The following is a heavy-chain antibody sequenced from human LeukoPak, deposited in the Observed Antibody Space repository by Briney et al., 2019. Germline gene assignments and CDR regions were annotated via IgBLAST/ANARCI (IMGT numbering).Heavy chain of an antibody. CDR1: SGPIGIGS. V-gene: IGHV4-59*08. D-gene: IGHD1-26*01. Sequence: SDTLSCTISVSSGPIGIGSWSSMRQPPPHALAWIGYIYYSGSTNYNPALKSRVTISVDMSKNQFSLKMSSVTAADTAVYYCARQRGRWDYFDYWGQGTLVTVSS. CDR3: ARQRGRWDYFDY. J-gene: IGHJ4*02. CDR2: IYYSGST.